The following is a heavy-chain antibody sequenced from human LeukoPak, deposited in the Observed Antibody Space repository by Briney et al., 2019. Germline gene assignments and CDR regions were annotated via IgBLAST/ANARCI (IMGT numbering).Heavy chain of an antibody. CDR1: GFTVSSNY. CDR2: IFSGGGT. CDR3: AGGGMGMYSFDY. Sequence: GGSLRLSCAASGFTVSSNYLSWLRQAPGRGLEWVSVIFSGGGTYYADSVKGRFTISRDDSKNTLYLQMNGLRAEDTAVYYCAGGGMGMYSFDYWGQGTLVTVSS. V-gene: IGHV3-53*01. J-gene: IGHJ4*02. D-gene: IGHD7-27*01.